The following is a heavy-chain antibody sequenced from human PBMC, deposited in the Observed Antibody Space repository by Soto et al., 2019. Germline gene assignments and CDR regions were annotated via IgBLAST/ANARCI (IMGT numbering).Heavy chain of an antibody. CDR3: ARQELSSSWHFYYYYYGMDV. Sequence: SETLSLTCTVSGGSISSSSYYWGWIRQPPGKGLEWIGSIYYSGSTYYNPSLKSRVTISVDTSKNQFSLKLSSVTAADTAVYYCARQELSSSWHFYYYYYGMDVWGQGTTVTVSS. D-gene: IGHD6-13*01. CDR1: GGSISSSSYY. V-gene: IGHV4-39*01. J-gene: IGHJ6*02. CDR2: IYYSGST.